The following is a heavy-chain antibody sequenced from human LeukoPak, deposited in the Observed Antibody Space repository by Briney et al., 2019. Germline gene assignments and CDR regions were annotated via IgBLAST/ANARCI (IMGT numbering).Heavy chain of an antibody. CDR1: GGSISSYY. D-gene: IGHD1-1*01. Sequence: SETLSLTCTVSGGSISSYYWSWIRQPPGKGLEWIGYIYYSGSTNYNPSLKSRVTISVDTSKNQFSLKLSSVTAADTAVYYCARYDPGNWFDPWGQGTLVTVSS. J-gene: IGHJ5*02. CDR3: ARYDPGNWFDP. CDR2: IYYSGST. V-gene: IGHV4-59*08.